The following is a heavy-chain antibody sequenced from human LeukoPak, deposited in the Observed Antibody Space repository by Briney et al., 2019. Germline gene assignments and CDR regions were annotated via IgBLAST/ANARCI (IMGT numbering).Heavy chain of an antibody. V-gene: IGHV3-21*01. CDR3: ARGGSGYSYGKIDS. CDR1: GFSFRTYS. D-gene: IGHD5-18*01. Sequence: PGGSLRLSCAASGFSFRTYSMNWVRQAPGKGLEWVSSINSDSIWIYYADSVRGRFTISRDNTRNSLYLQMNSLRDEDTAVYYCARGGSGYSYGKIDSWGQGILVTVSS. J-gene: IGHJ4*02. CDR2: INSDSIWI.